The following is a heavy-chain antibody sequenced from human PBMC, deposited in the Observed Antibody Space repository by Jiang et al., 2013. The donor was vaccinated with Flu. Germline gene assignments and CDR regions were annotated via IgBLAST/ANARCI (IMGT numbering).Heavy chain of an antibody. D-gene: IGHD2-8*01. CDR2: IIPIFGRS. Sequence: WLRQAPGQGPEWMGGIIPIFGRSNYAQKFQGRVTITAVQSTNTVYLELRSLRSEDTAVYYCARSSSDCTRSNCPFDYWGQGTLVTVSS. CDR3: ARSSSDCTRSNCPFDY. J-gene: IGHJ4*02. V-gene: IGHV1-69*01.